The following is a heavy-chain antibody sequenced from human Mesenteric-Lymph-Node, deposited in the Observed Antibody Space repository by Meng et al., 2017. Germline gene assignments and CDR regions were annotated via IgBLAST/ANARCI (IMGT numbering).Heavy chain of an antibody. CDR3: ARASYGSGSPLGESWFDP. D-gene: IGHD3-10*01. CDR2: IHDSGST. V-gene: IGHV4-31*03. J-gene: IGHJ5*02. Sequence: QVQLAEAGPGLVKPSPTLSLTCTVSGGSISSGGYYWSWIRQHPGKGLEWIGYIHDSGSTYYNPSLKSRVTISADTSKNQFSLKLSSVTAADTAVYYCARASYGSGSPLGESWFDPWGQGTLVTVSS. CDR1: GGSISSGGYY.